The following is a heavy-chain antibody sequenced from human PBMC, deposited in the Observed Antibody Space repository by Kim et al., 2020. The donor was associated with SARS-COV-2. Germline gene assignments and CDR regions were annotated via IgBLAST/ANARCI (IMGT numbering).Heavy chain of an antibody. V-gene: IGHV3-11*05. Sequence: SVKGRFNISRDNAKKSLCLQMNGLRGEDTAVYYCARVGDGYNFAGNYFDYWGQGTLVTVSS. J-gene: IGHJ4*02. D-gene: IGHD5-12*01. CDR3: ARVGDGYNFAGNYFDY.